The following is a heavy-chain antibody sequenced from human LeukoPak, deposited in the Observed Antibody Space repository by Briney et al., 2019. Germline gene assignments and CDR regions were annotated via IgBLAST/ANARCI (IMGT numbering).Heavy chain of an antibody. D-gene: IGHD6-13*01. Sequence: GGSLRLSCAASGFIVSSNYMSWVRQAPGKGLEWVSVIYSGGSTYYADSVKGRFTISRDNSKNTLSLQMNSLRAEDTAVYYCARVLRGGPGIAPNWGQGTLVTVSS. CDR1: GFIVSSNY. V-gene: IGHV3-66*01. CDR2: IYSGGST. J-gene: IGHJ4*02. CDR3: ARVLRGGPGIAPN.